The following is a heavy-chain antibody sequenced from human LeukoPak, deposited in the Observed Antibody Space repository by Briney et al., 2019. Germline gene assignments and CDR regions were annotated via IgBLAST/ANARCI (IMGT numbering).Heavy chain of an antibody. V-gene: IGHV3-7*01. Sequence: PGGSLRLSCAASGFMFSDYWMSWVRQAPAKGLEWVANINKDASTDAFVDSVKGRFTISRDNARNSLYLQMNSLRPEDTAVYYCARWLYSSAWYFDSWGQGTLVTVSS. CDR1: GFMFSDYW. CDR3: ARWLYSSAWYFDS. J-gene: IGHJ4*02. D-gene: IGHD6-19*01. CDR2: INKDASTD.